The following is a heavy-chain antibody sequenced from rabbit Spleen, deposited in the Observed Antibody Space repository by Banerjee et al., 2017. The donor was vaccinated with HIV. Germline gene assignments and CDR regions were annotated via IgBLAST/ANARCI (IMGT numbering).Heavy chain of an antibody. Sequence: QSLEESGGDLVKPGASLTLTCTASGFSFSSGYDMCWVRQAPGKGLEWIGCIYTGSGNTYYANWAKGRFTISKTASTTVTLQMTSLTDADTATYFCARDLIYNGDSDTNLWGQGTLVTVS. V-gene: IGHV1S40*01. J-gene: IGHJ4*01. D-gene: IGHD2-1*01. CDR1: GFSFSSGYD. CDR2: IYTGSGNT. CDR3: ARDLIYNGDSDTNL.